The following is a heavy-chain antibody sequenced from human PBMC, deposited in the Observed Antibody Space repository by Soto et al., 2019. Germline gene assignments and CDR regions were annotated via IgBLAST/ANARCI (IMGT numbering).Heavy chain of an antibody. CDR3: ARDPRYCSGGRCYSSFGWFDP. V-gene: IGHV3-11*01. Sequence: QVQLVESGGGLVKPGGSLRLSCVASGFTFSDYYMSWSRKAPAKGLEWVSYIRTSGNTIHYADSVKGRFTISRDNAKNSLYLQMNSLRAEDTAVYCCARDPRYCSGGRCYSSFGWFDPWGHGPLVTVSS. CDR2: IRTSGNTI. D-gene: IGHD2-15*01. J-gene: IGHJ5*02. CDR1: GFTFSDYY.